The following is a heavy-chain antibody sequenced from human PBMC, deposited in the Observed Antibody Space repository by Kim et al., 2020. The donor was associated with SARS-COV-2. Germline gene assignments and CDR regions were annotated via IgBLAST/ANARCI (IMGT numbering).Heavy chain of an antibody. J-gene: IGHJ4*02. CDR3: AADRGGGSGWPF. D-gene: IGHD6-19*01. Sequence: YAQKFQERVTITRDMSTSTAYMELSSLRSEDTAVYYCAADRGGGSGWPFWGQGTLVTVSS. V-gene: IGHV1-58*01.